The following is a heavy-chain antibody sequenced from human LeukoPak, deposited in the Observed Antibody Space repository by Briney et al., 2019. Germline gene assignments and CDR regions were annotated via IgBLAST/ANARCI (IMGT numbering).Heavy chain of an antibody. D-gene: IGHD6-19*01. Sequence: GGSLRLSCAASGFTFSSYGMHWVRQAPGKGLEWVAFIRYDGSNKYYADSVKGRLTISRDNSKNTLYLQMNSLRSDDTAVYYCAVGWLVPYYFDYWGQGTLVTVSS. CDR3: AVGWLVPYYFDY. CDR2: IRYDGSNK. V-gene: IGHV3-30*02. CDR1: GFTFSSYG. J-gene: IGHJ4*02.